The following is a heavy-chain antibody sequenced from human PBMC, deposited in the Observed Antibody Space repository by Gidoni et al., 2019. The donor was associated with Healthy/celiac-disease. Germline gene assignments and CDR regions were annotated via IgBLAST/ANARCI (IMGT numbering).Heavy chain of an antibody. CDR3: ARHLVANTYYDFWSGYPLDY. V-gene: IGHV4-39*01. J-gene: IGHJ4*02. D-gene: IGHD3-3*01. Sequence: QLQLQESGPGLVKPSETLSLTCTVSGGSISSSSYYWGWIRQPPGKGLEWIGSIYYSGSTYYNPSLKSRVTISVDTSKNQFSLKLSSVTAADTAVYYCARHLVANTYYDFWSGYPLDYWGQGTLVTVSS. CDR2: IYYSGST. CDR1: GGSISSSSYY.